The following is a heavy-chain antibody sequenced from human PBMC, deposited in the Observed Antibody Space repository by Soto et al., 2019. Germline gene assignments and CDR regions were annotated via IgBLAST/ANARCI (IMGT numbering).Heavy chain of an antibody. J-gene: IGHJ4*02. CDR1: GFTFSSYA. D-gene: IGHD1-26*01. V-gene: IGHV3-23*01. CDR3: ANSTIARGVGATSAPLAY. Sequence: GGSLRLSCAASGFTFSSYAMSWVRQAPGKGLEWVSAISGSGGSTYYADSVKGRFTISRDNSKNTLYLQMNSLRAEDAAVSDCANSTIARGVGATSAPLAYWGQGTLVTVSS. CDR2: ISGSGGST.